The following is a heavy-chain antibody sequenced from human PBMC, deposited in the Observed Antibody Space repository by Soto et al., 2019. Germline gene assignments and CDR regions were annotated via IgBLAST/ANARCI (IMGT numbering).Heavy chain of an antibody. CDR3: ASRPWNNWNSRFDY. Sequence: SETLSLTCTVSGGSISSSSYYWSWIRQPPGKGLEWIGEINHSGSTNYNPSLKSRVTISVDTSKNQFSLKLSSVTAADTAIYYCASRPWNNWNSRFDYWGQGTLVTVSS. V-gene: IGHV4-39*07. D-gene: IGHD1-1*01. CDR2: INHSGST. CDR1: GGSISSSSYY. J-gene: IGHJ4*02.